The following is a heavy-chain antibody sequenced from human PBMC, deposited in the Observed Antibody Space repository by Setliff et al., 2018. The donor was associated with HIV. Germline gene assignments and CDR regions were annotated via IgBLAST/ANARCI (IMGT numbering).Heavy chain of an antibody. CDR3: ARDQITMVRGTLGAFDI. V-gene: IGHV1-18*01. J-gene: IGHJ3*02. CDR2: ISAYNGNT. CDR1: GYTFTSYG. D-gene: IGHD3-10*01. Sequence: ASVNVSCKASGYTFTSYGISWVRQAPGQGLEWMGWISAYNGNTNYAQKLQGRVTMTTDTSTSTAYMELRSLRSDDTAVYYCARDQITMVRGTLGAFDIWGQGTMVTVSS.